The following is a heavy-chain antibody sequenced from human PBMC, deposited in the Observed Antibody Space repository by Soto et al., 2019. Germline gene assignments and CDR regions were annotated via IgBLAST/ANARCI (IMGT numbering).Heavy chain of an antibody. D-gene: IGHD3-22*01. CDR3: ARVGPPVEPTEVASCSRGYYYTRNYFHH. CDR1: GGSLSGEC. V-gene: IGHV4-34*01. J-gene: IGHJ1*01. CDR2: INHGGST. Sequence: SETLSLTCAGYGGSLSGECWSWIRQSPGRGLEWIGEINHGGSTNYNTSLKSRVTMSVYTSKSQFSLTVNSVTAADTAVYYCARVGPPVEPTEVASCSRGYYYTRNYFHHRGHGNLVTVSS.